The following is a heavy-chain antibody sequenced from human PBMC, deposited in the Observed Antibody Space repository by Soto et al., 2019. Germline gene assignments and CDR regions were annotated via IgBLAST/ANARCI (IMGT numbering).Heavy chain of an antibody. CDR2: ISSGSSYI. CDR3: ARGFLSESGTCY. V-gene: IGHV3-21*01. D-gene: IGHD2-15*01. Sequence: PGRSVRVSCADSGFPFSSYTMNWVRQAPGKGLEWVSSISSGSSYIYYADSMKGRFTISRDNAKNSLYLQMNSLRAEDTAVYYCARGFLSESGTCYWVRGSLVTV. J-gene: IGHJ4*02. CDR1: GFPFSSYT.